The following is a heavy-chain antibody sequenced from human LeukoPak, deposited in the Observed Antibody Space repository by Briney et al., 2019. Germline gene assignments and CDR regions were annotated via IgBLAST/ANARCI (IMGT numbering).Heavy chain of an antibody. D-gene: IGHD4-11*01. V-gene: IGHV3-53*04. CDR1: GFTVSSNY. CDR3: ARDRRGATVTRRPYWYFDL. J-gene: IGHJ2*01. CDR2: IYSGGST. Sequence: GGSLRLSCAASGFTVSSNYMSWVRQAPGKGLEWVSVIYSGGSTYYADPVKGRFTISRHNSKNTLYLQMNSLRAEDTAVYYCARDRRGATVTRRPYWYFDLWGRGTLVTVSS.